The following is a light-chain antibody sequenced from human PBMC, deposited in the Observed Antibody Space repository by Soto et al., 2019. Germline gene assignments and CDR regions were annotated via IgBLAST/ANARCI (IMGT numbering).Light chain of an antibody. V-gene: IGKV3-11*01. CDR1: KSVSNY. J-gene: IGKJ5*01. CDR2: DAS. CDR3: QQRSNWPSIT. Sequence: EIVLTQSPGTLSRSPGERSTLSCSASKSVSNYLAWYQQKPGQAPRLLISDASNRATGIPVRFSGSGSGTDFTLTISSLEAEDSAVYYCQQRSNWPSITFGQGTRLEIK.